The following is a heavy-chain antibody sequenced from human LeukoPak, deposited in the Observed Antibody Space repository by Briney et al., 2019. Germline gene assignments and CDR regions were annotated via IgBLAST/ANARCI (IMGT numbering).Heavy chain of an antibody. CDR3: ARDSSAWSKNY. J-gene: IGHJ4*02. V-gene: IGHV3-23*01. D-gene: IGHD6-19*01. CDR2: ISGSGGDT. CDR1: GFAFSTDA. Sequence: GGSLRLSCAASGFAFSTDAMTWVRQAPGKGLQWVSAISGSGGDTYYEDSVKGRFTISRDNSKNMMYLQMNSLRAEDTAVYYCARDSSAWSKNYWGQGTLVTVSS.